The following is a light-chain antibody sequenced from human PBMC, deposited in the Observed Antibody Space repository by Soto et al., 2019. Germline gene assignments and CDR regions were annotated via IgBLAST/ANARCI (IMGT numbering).Light chain of an antibody. CDR3: QQNHSTPLT. CDR1: LRISKY. J-gene: IGKJ4*01. V-gene: IGKV1-39*01. Sequence: DIQVIQSPSSLSASVGDRVTITCRASLRISKYLNWYQQKPGKAPKLLIYGASTLQSGVPPRFSGSGSGTDFTLTISGLQPEDSATYYCQQNHSTPLTFGGGTKLEI. CDR2: GAS.